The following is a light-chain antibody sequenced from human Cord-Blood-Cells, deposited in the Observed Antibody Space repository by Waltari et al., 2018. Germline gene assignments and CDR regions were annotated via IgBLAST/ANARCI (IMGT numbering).Light chain of an antibody. CDR3: QQYNSYSIT. CDR2: KAS. Sequence: DIQMTQSPSTLSASVGDRVTITCRASQSISSWLAWYQQKPGKAPKLLIYKASSLESGVPSRFSGSGSGTEFTLTISSLQPDDFATYYRQQYNSYSITFGTGTKVDIK. CDR1: QSISSW. V-gene: IGKV1-5*03. J-gene: IGKJ3*01.